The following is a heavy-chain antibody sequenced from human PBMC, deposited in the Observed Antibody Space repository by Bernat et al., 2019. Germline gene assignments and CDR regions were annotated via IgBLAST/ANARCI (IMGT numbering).Heavy chain of an antibody. J-gene: IGHJ4*02. CDR1: GFTFTGYV. Sequence: EVQLLESGGGLVQPGGSLRLSCAASGFTFTGYVMSWVRQAPGQGLEWVSAISGSGGSTYCVDSVKGRFTISRDNSKNTLYLQMSRLRAEDTAVYYCAKRSFGSEIYGEFDYWGQGTLVTVSS. V-gene: IGHV3-23*01. D-gene: IGHD3-10*01. CDR3: AKRSFGSEIYGEFDY. CDR2: ISGSGGST.